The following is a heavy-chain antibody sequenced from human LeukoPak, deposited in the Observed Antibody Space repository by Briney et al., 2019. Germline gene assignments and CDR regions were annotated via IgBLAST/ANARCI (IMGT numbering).Heavy chain of an antibody. V-gene: IGHV4-38-2*02. J-gene: IGHJ4*02. Sequence: SETLSLTCTVSGYSISSGYYWGWIRQPPGKGLEWIGSIYHSGSTYYNPSLKSRVTISVDTSKNQFSLKLGSVTAADTAVYYCTRDGPRSSGYPDNWGQGALVTVSS. CDR1: GYSISSGYY. CDR3: TRDGPRSSGYPDN. CDR2: IYHSGST. D-gene: IGHD3-22*01.